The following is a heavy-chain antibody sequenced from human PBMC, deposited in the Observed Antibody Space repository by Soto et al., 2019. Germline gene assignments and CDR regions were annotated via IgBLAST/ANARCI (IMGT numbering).Heavy chain of an antibody. D-gene: IGHD6-19*01. CDR2: IYYSGST. Sequence: PSETLSFTCTVSGGSISSCYYYWGWIPQPPGKGLEWIGYIYYSGSTNYNPSLKSRVTISVDTSKNQFSLKLSSVTAADTAVYYCARGAVAGRNYYYMDVWGKGTTVTVSS. J-gene: IGHJ6*03. CDR1: GGSISSCYYY. CDR3: ARGAVAGRNYYYMDV. V-gene: IGHV4-61*01.